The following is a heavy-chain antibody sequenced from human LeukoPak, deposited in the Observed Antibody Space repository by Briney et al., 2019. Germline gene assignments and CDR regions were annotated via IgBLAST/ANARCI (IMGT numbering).Heavy chain of an antibody. CDR3: AREQGNWFDP. Sequence: PGGSLRLSCAASGFTFSSYSMNWVRQAPGKGLEWVSSISSSSSYIYYADSVKGRFTISRDNSKNTLYLQMNSLRAEDTAVYYCAREQGNWFDPWGQGTLVTVSS. CDR1: GFTFSSYS. CDR2: ISSSSSYI. J-gene: IGHJ5*02. V-gene: IGHV3-21*01.